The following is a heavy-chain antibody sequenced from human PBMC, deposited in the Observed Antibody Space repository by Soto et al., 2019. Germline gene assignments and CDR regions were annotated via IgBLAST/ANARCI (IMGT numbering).Heavy chain of an antibody. D-gene: IGHD2-15*01. Sequence: QLQLQESGPGLVKPSETLSLTCTVSGDSISSSYYWGWVRQPPGKGLEWIGTIYYSGSTSYNPSLRSRVTISVDMSKIRCSLKLSSVTAADTAVYYCATRRGGAFYFDNWGQGTLVTVSS. CDR3: ATRRGGAFYFDN. J-gene: IGHJ4*02. V-gene: IGHV4-39*01. CDR1: GDSISSSYY. CDR2: IYYSGST.